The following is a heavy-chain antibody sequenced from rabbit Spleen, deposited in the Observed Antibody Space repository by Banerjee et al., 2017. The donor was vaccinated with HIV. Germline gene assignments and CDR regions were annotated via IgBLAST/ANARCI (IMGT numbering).Heavy chain of an antibody. CDR2: IYAGSSGFT. D-gene: IGHD8-1*01. CDR1: GFSLTSSDY. Sequence: QSLEESGGDLVKPGASLTLTCTASGFSLTSSDYMCWVRQAPGKGLEWIACIYAGSSGFTYHASWAKGRFTISKTSSTTVTLQMTSLTAADTATYFCARDAGTSFSTYGMDLWGPGTLVTVS. V-gene: IGHV1S40*01. J-gene: IGHJ6*01. CDR3: ARDAGTSFSTYGMDL.